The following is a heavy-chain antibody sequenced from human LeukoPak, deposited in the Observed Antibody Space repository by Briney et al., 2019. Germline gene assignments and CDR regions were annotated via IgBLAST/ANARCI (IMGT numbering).Heavy chain of an antibody. V-gene: IGHV4-39*07. CDR2: IYYSGST. J-gene: IGHJ3*02. CDR1: GGSISSSSYY. CDR3: ARALGIAAAGTSAFDI. Sequence: SETLSLTCTVSGGSISSSSYYWGWIRQPPGKGLEWIGSIYYSGSTYYNPSLKSRVTISVDTSKNQFSLKLSSVTAADTAVYYCARALGIAAAGTSAFDIWGQGTMVTVSS. D-gene: IGHD6-13*01.